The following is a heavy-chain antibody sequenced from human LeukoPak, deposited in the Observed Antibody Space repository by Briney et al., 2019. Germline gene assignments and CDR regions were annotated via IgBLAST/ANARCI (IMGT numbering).Heavy chain of an antibody. D-gene: IGHD2-15*01. Sequence: SVKVSCKASGGTFSSYAISWVRQAPGQGLEWMGGIIPIFGTANYAQKFQGRVTITTDESTSTAYMELGSLRSEDTAVYYCARGECSGGSCYFPTYYYYYMDVWGKGTAVTVSS. V-gene: IGHV1-69*05. CDR3: ARGECSGGSCYFPTYYYYYMDV. J-gene: IGHJ6*03. CDR1: GGTFSSYA. CDR2: IIPIFGTA.